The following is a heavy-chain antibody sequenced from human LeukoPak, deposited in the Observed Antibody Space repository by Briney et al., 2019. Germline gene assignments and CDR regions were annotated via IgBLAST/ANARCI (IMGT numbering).Heavy chain of an antibody. V-gene: IGHV3-30*02. J-gene: IGHJ4*02. Sequence: GGSLRLSCAASGFTFSSYGMHWVRQAPGKGLEWVAFIRYDGSNKYYADSVKGRFTISRDNSKNTLYLQMNSMRAEDTAVYYCAEDPEHGYYFDYWGQGTLVTVSS. CDR2: IRYDGSNK. CDR1: GFTFSSYG. CDR3: AEDPEHGYYFDY. D-gene: IGHD1/OR15-1a*01.